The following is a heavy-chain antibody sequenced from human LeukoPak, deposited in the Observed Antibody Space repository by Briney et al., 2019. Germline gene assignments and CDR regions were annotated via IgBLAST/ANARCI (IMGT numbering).Heavy chain of an antibody. CDR2: IYTSGST. J-gene: IGHJ3*02. CDR1: GGSISSGSYY. D-gene: IGHD3-10*01. V-gene: IGHV4-61*02. Sequence: SETLSLTCTVSGGSISSGSYYWSWIRQPAGKGLEWIGRIYTSGSTNYNPSLKSRVTISVDTSKNQFSLKLSSVTAADTAVYYCARDVLCYGSGRDAFDIWGQGTMVTVSS. CDR3: ARDVLCYGSGRDAFDI.